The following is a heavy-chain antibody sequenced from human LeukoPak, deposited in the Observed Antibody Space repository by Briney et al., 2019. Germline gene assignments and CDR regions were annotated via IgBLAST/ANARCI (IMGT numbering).Heavy chain of an antibody. CDR3: ARGRYSGSYCDY. CDR1: GGSISSYY. Sequence: SETLSLTCTVSGGSISSYYWSWIRQPPGKGLEWIGYIYYSGSTNYNPSLKSRVTISVDTSKNQFSLKLSSVTAADTAVYYCARGRYSGSYCDYWGQGTLVTVSS. D-gene: IGHD1-26*01. V-gene: IGHV4-59*01. CDR2: IYYSGST. J-gene: IGHJ4*02.